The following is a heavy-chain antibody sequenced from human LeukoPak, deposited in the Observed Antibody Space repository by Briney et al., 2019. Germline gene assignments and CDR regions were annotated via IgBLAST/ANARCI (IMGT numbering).Heavy chain of an antibody. Sequence: PSETLSLTCAVYGRSFSGYYWSWIRQPPGKGLEWIGEINHSGSTNYNPSLKSRVTISVDTSKNQFSLKLSSVTAADTAVYYCARQAYGSGSYYNSFDYWGQGTLVTVSS. CDR3: ARQAYGSGSYYNSFDY. CDR1: GRSFSGYY. D-gene: IGHD3-10*01. V-gene: IGHV4-34*01. CDR2: INHSGST. J-gene: IGHJ4*02.